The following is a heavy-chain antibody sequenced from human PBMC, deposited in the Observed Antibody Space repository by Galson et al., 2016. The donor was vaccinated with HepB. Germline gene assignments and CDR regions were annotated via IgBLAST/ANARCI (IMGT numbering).Heavy chain of an antibody. CDR3: ARGRPRDYDFWSDYHVGYNALDV. CDR2: IYPRGST. D-gene: IGHD3-3*01. V-gene: IGHV4-34*01. CDR1: GGSFSDYS. J-gene: IGHJ6*02. Sequence: SETLSLTCAAYGGSFSDYSWSWIRQPPGKGLEWIGEIYPRGSTYYNPSLESRVTISGDTSKNQFSLRLTSVTAADTAIYYCARGRPRDYDFWSDYHVGYNALDVWGQGTTVTVFS.